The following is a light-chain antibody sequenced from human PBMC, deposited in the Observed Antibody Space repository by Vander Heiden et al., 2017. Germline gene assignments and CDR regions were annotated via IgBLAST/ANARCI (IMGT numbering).Light chain of an antibody. Sequence: QLVLTQSPSASASLGASVKLTCTLSSGHSNYAIAWHQQQSEKGPRYLMKVNSDGSHIKGDGIPDRFSGSSSVAERYLTISSLQAEDEAEYYCQTWGTGIWVFGGGTKLTVL. CDR3: QTWGTGIWV. CDR1: SGHSNYA. V-gene: IGLV4-69*01. J-gene: IGLJ3*02. CDR2: VNSDGSH.